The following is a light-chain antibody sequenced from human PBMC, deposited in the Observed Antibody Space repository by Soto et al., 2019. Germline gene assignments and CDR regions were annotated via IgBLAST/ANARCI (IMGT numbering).Light chain of an antibody. CDR1: SSNIGKNY. CDR3: GTWDTSLSAVV. CDR2: DNN. Sequence: QSVLTQPPSVSAAPGQKVTISCSGSSSNIGKNYVSWYQQLPGTPPKVFIYDNNKRPSGIPDRFSGSKSGTSATLGITGLQTGDEADYYCGTWDTSLSAVVFGGGTKVTVL. V-gene: IGLV1-51*01. J-gene: IGLJ2*01.